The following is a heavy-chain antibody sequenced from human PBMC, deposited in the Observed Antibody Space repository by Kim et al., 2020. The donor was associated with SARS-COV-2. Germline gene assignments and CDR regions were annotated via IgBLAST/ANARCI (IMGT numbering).Heavy chain of an antibody. D-gene: IGHD6-6*01. CDR2: INSDGSST. J-gene: IGHJ4*02. Sequence: GGSLRLFCAASGFTFSSYWMHWVRQAPGKGLVWVSRINSDGSSTSYADSVKGRFTISRDNAKNTLYLQMNSLRAEDTAVYYCARGPYSSSPLDYWGQGTLVTVSS. CDR3: ARGPYSSSPLDY. CDR1: GFTFSSYW. V-gene: IGHV3-74*01.